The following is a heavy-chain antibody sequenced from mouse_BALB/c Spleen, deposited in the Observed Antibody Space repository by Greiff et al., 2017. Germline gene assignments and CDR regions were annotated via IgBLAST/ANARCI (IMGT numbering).Heavy chain of an antibody. V-gene: IGHV5-17*02. CDR1: GFTFSSFG. CDR3: ARSSYGYDGYYYAMDY. J-gene: IGHJ4*01. CDR2: ISSGSSTI. Sequence: EVQGVESGGGLVQPGGSRKLSCAASGFTFSSFGMHWVRQAPEKGLEWVAYISSGSSTIYYADTVKGRFTISRDNPKNTLFLQMTSLRSEDTAMYYCARSSYGYDGYYYAMDYWGQGTSVTVSS. D-gene: IGHD2-2*01.